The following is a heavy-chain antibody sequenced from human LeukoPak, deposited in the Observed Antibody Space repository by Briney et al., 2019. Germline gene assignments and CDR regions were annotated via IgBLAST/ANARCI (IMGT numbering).Heavy chain of an antibody. CDR3: ASRAGYCSSTSCSYYYGMDV. CDR2: IIPIFGTA. D-gene: IGHD2-2*01. Sequence: SVKVSCKASGGTFSSYAISWVRQAPGQGLEWMGGIIPIFGTANYAQKFQGRVTITADESTSTAYMELSSLRSEDTAVYYCASRAGYCSSTSCSYYYGMDVWGQGTTVTVSS. V-gene: IGHV1-69*13. J-gene: IGHJ6*02. CDR1: GGTFSSYA.